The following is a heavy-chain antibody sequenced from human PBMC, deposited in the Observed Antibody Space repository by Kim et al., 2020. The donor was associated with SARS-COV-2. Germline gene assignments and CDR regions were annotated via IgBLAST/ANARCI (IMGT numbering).Heavy chain of an antibody. D-gene: IGHD3-22*01. J-gene: IGHJ3*02. CDR3: AKDSYYDSSGYYYVDAFDI. Sequence: GRFTISRDNSKNTLYLQMNSLRAEDTAVYYCAKDSYYDSSGYYYVDAFDIWGQGTMVTVSS. V-gene: IGHV3-33*06.